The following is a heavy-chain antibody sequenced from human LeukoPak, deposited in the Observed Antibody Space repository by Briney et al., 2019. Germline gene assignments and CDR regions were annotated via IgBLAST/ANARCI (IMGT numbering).Heavy chain of an antibody. D-gene: IGHD2-15*01. V-gene: IGHV3-53*04. Sequence: PGGSLRLSCAASGFTFSSYEMNWVRQAPGKGLEWVSVIYSGGSTYYADSVKGRFTISRHNSKNTLYLQMNSLRAEDTAVYYCASCSLSCYDNAFDIWGQGTMVTVSS. CDR3: ASCSLSCYDNAFDI. CDR1: GFTFSSYE. J-gene: IGHJ3*02. CDR2: IYSGGST.